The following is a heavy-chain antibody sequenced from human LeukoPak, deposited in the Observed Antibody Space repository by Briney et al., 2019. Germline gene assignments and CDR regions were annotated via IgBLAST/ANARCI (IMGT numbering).Heavy chain of an antibody. CDR3: AARGYSYGPTHFDY. CDR2: INHSGST. CDR1: GGSISSSSYY. J-gene: IGHJ4*02. Sequence: PETLSLTCTVSGGSISSSSYYWGWLRQPPGKGLEWIGKINHSGSTNYNPSLKSRVTISVDTSKNQFSLKLSAVTAADTAVYYCAARGYSYGPTHFDYWGQGTLVTVSS. V-gene: IGHV4-39*07. D-gene: IGHD5-18*01.